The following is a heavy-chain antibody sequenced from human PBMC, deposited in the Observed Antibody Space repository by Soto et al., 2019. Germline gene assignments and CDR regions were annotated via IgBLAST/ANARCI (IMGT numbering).Heavy chain of an antibody. J-gene: IGHJ5*02. Sequence: QVQLVESGGGVVQPGRSLRLSCAASGFTFSNYGLHWVRQAPGKGLEWVAFISNGGSDKYYANSVKGRFTISRDNSKNTLFLQLNGLKDEDNAVFFCSKTVDRWGQGTLVTVSS. V-gene: IGHV3-30*18. CDR3: SKTVDR. CDR1: GFTFSNYG. CDR2: ISNGGSDK.